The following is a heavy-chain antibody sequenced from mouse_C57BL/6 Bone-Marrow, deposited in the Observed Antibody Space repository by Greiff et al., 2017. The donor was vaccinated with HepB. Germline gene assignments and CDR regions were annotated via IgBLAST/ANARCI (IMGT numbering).Heavy chain of an antibody. J-gene: IGHJ2*01. D-gene: IGHD1-1*01. CDR2: IYPRSGNT. Sequence: VKLVESGAELARPGASVKLSCKASGYTFTSYGISWVKQRTGQGLEWIGEIYPRSGNTYYNEKFKGKATLTADKSSSTAYMELRSLTSEDSAVYFCARGSNFDYWGQGTTLTVSS. CDR1: GYTFTSYG. V-gene: IGHV1-81*01. CDR3: ARGSNFDY.